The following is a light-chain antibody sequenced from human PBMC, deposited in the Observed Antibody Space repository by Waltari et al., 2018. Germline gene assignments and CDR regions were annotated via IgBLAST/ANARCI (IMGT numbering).Light chain of an antibody. Sequence: EIVFTQSPATLSLSPGESATLSCRASQCVTNYLSWYQQKPGQAPRVLISEASTRATGTPARFSGSGYGTDFTLTISSLEPEDFAVYYCLQRTIWPASFGGGTKLEIK. CDR3: LQRTIWPAS. J-gene: IGKJ4*01. CDR2: EAS. CDR1: QCVTNY. V-gene: IGKV3-11*01.